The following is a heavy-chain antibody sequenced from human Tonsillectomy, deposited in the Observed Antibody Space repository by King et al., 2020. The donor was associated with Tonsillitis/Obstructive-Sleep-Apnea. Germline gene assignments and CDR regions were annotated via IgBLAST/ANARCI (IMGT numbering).Heavy chain of an antibody. D-gene: IGHD5-18*01. CDR1: GFTVSSNY. V-gene: IGHV3-53*01. CDR3: ARGSLRGYSYGAFDY. Sequence: VQLVESGGGLVKPGGSLRLSCAASGFTVSSNYMSWVRQAPGKGLEWVSVIYSGGSTYYADSVKGRFTISRDNSKNTLYLQMNSLRAEDTAVYYCARGSLRGYSYGAFDYWGQGTLVTVSS. CDR2: IYSGGST. J-gene: IGHJ4*02.